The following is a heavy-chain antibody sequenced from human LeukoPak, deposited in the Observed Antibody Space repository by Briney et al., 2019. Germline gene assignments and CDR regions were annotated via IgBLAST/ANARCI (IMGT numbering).Heavy chain of an antibody. J-gene: IGHJ5*02. CDR2: INPNSGGT. CDR1: GYTFTGYY. D-gene: IGHD4-17*01. CDR3: TRAFEYGWFDP. Sequence: ASVKVSCKASGYTFTGYYMHWVRQAPGQGLEWMGWINPNSGGTNYAQKFQGRVTMTWDMSITTAYMDLSELRSDDTAVYYCTRAFEYGWFDPWGQGTLVIVSS. V-gene: IGHV1-2*02.